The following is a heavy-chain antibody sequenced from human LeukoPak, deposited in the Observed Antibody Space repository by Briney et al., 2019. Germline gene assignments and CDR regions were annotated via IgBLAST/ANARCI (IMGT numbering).Heavy chain of an antibody. Sequence: GASVKVSCKASGYTFTGYYMHWVPQAPGQGLEWRGWINPNSGGTNYAQKFQGRVTMTRDTSISTAYMELSRLRSDDTAVYYCARESRYSSSWSRRDYWGQGTLVTVSS. J-gene: IGHJ4*02. D-gene: IGHD6-13*01. V-gene: IGHV1-2*02. CDR3: ARESRYSSSWSRRDY. CDR1: GYTFTGYY. CDR2: INPNSGGT.